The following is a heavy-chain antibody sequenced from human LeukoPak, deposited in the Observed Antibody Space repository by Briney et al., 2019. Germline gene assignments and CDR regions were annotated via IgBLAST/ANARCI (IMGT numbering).Heavy chain of an antibody. CDR3: ARHGDSSGYYYTFDY. D-gene: IGHD3-22*01. Sequence: ASVKVSCKASGYTFTSYYMHWVRQAPGQGLEWMGIINPSGGSTSYAQKFQGRVTISVDTSKNQFSLKLSSVTAADTAVYYCARHGDSSGYYYTFDYWGQGTLVTVSS. CDR1: GYTFTSYY. CDR2: INPSGGST. J-gene: IGHJ4*02. V-gene: IGHV1-46*01.